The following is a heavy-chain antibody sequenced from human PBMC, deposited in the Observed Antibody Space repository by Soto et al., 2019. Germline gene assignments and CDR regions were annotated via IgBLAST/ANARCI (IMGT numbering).Heavy chain of an antibody. CDR3: ARDGEYSSSSLFDY. Sequence: GXSLRLXXAASGFTFDDYGMSWVRQAPGKGLEWVSGINWNGGSTGYADSVKGRFTISRDNAKNSLYLQMNSLRAEDTALYHCARDGEYSSSSLFDYWGQGTLVTVSS. D-gene: IGHD6-6*01. J-gene: IGHJ4*02. V-gene: IGHV3-20*01. CDR2: INWNGGST. CDR1: GFTFDDYG.